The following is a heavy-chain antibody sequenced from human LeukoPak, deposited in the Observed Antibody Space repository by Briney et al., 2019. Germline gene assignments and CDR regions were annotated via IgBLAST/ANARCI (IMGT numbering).Heavy chain of an antibody. CDR2: IYPGDSDT. CDR3: ARRAYYGSGSGSGMDV. Sequence: GASLQISCKGSGSIFTSYWIGWVRPLPGKGLEWMGIIYPGDSDTRYSPSFQGQVTISADKSISTAYLQWSSLKASDTATYYCARRAYYGSGSGSGMDVWGKGTTVTVSS. D-gene: IGHD3-10*01. V-gene: IGHV5-51*01. CDR1: GSIFTSYW. J-gene: IGHJ6*04.